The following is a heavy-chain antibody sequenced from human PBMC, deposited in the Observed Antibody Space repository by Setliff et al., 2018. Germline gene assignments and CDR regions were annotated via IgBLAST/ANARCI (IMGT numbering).Heavy chain of an antibody. CDR1: GFTFSADS. D-gene: IGHD5-12*01. J-gene: IGHJ3*02. Sequence: GGSLRLSCAASGFTFSADSMTWVRQAPGKGLEWISSISTSGSAIYYADSVKGRFTISRDNAKNSIYRQMNSLRAEDTAVYYCARVYPWDGYGSDAFDIWGQGTMVTVSS. V-gene: IGHV3-48*04. CDR2: ISTSGSAI. CDR3: ARVYPWDGYGSDAFDI.